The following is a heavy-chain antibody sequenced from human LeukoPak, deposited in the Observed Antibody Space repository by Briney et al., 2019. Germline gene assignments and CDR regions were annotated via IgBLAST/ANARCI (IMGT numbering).Heavy chain of an antibody. D-gene: IGHD5-18*01. Sequence: GASVKVSCKASGYTFTGYYMHWVRQAPGQGLEWMGWINPDSGGTNYAQKFQGRVTMTRDTSISTAYMELSRLRSDDTAVYYCAMEYSYGRSAYAFNIWGQGTMVTVSS. J-gene: IGHJ3*02. CDR1: GYTFTGYY. CDR3: AMEYSYGRSAYAFNI. CDR2: INPDSGGT. V-gene: IGHV1-2*02.